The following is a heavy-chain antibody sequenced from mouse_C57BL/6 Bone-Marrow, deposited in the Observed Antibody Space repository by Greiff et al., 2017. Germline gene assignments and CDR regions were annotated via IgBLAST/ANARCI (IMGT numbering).Heavy chain of an antibody. D-gene: IGHD1-1*01. CDR3: TDCYGGSDWFAD. Sequence: QVQLQQSGAELARPGASVKLSCKASGYTFTSYGISWVKQRTGQGLEWIGEIFPRSGNTYYNEKFKGKATMPAAKSSRTAYMELPSLTSEDSAVYFGTDCYGGSDWFADWGQGTLVTVSA. CDR1: GYTFTSYG. CDR2: IFPRSGNT. V-gene: IGHV1-81*01. J-gene: IGHJ3*01.